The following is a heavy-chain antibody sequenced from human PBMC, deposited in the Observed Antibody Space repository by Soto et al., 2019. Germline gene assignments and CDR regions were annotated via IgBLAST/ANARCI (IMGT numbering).Heavy chain of an antibody. V-gene: IGHV6-1*01. CDR2: TYHRSKWYN. J-gene: IGHJ6*02. CDR3: ARDVGKFRNGSQYDYYGLDV. D-gene: IGHD3-10*01. CDR1: GDSVSSYSAA. Sequence: SQTLSLTCDISGDSVSSYSAAWNWIRQSPSRGLEWLGRTYHRSKWYNEYAGPVRSRITINPDTSKNQFSLQVNSVTPEDTAVYYCARDVGKFRNGSQYDYYGLDVWGQGTTVTVSS.